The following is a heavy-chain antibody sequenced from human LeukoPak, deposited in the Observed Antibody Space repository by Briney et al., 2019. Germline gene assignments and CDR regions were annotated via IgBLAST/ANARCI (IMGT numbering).Heavy chain of an antibody. CDR3: ATGAYVLRYFDYLY. D-gene: IGHD3-9*01. J-gene: IGHJ4*02. CDR2: IIPIFGTA. CDR1: GGTFSSYA. Sequence: SVKVSCKASGGTFSSYAISWVRQAPGQGLEWMGGIIPIFGTANYAQKFQGRVTMTEDTSTDTAYMELSSLRSEDTAVYYCATGAYVLRYFDYLYWGQGTLVTVSS. V-gene: IGHV1-69*06.